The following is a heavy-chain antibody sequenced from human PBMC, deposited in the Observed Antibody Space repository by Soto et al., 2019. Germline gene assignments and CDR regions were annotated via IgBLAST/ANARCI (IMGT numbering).Heavy chain of an antibody. CDR1: GGTFSSYT. D-gene: IGHD4-17*01. CDR3: ARVAADYGDYFFDY. V-gene: IGHV1-69*02. Sequence: SVKVSCKASGGTFSSYTISWVRQAPGQGLEWMGRIIPILGIANYAQKFQGRVTITADKSTSTAYMELSSLRSEDTAVYYCARVAADYGDYFFDYWGQGTLVTVSS. CDR2: IIPILGIA. J-gene: IGHJ4*02.